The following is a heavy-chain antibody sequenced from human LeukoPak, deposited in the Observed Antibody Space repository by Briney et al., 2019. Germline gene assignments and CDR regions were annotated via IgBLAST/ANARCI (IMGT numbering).Heavy chain of an antibody. CDR1: GFTFDDYG. Sequence: GGSLRLSCAASGFTFDDYGMSWVRQVPGKGLEWVSGINWNGGSTGNADSVKGRFTISRDNAKNSLYLQMNSLRGEDTALYYCARGGLTMDRGVVTYYYYMDVWGKGTTVIVSS. D-gene: IGHD3-10*01. CDR3: ARGGLTMDRGVVTYYYYMDV. CDR2: INWNGGST. V-gene: IGHV3-20*04. J-gene: IGHJ6*03.